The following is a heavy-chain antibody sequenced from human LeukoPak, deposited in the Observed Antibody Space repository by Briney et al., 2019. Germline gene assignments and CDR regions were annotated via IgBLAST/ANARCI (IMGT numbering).Heavy chain of an antibody. V-gene: IGHV3-23*01. CDR3: AKVTSGWYRGGFDY. J-gene: IGHJ4*02. CDR1: GFIFSSYA. D-gene: IGHD6-19*01. CDR2: ISGSGGST. Sequence: GGSLRLSCAASGFIFSSYAMSWVRQAPGKGLEWVSAISGSGGSTYYADSVKGRFTISRDNSKNTLYLQMNSLRAEDTAVYYCAKVTSGWYRGGFDYWGQGTLVTVSS.